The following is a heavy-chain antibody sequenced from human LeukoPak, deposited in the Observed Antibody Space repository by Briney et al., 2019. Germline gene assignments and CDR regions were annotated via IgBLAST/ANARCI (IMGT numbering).Heavy chain of an antibody. CDR2: IYHSGST. V-gene: IGHV4-4*02. CDR1: GGSISSSNW. Sequence: SGTLSLTCAVSGGSISSSNWWSWVRQPPGKGLEWIGEIYHSGSTNYNPSLKSRVTMSVDTSKNQFSLKLSSVTAADTAVYYCASLHDYGDYLDYWGQGTLVTVSS. J-gene: IGHJ4*02. D-gene: IGHD4-17*01. CDR3: ASLHDYGDYLDY.